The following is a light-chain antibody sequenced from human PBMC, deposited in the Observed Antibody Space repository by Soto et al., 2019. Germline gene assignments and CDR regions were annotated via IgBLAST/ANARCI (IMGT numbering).Light chain of an antibody. CDR2: LGS. V-gene: IGKV2-28*01. J-gene: IGKJ1*01. CDR1: QSLLHSNGYNY. Sequence: DIVMTQSPLSLPVTPGEPASISCRSSQSLLHSNGYNYLDWYLQKPGQSPQLLIYLGSNRASGVPDRFSGSGSGTEFTLRIRRVEAEDVGVYYCMQALQTPWTFGQGTKVDIK. CDR3: MQALQTPWT.